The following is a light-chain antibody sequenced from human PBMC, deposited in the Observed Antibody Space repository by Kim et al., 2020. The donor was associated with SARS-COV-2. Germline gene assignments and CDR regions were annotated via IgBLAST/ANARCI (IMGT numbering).Light chain of an antibody. J-gene: IGKJ2*01. V-gene: IGKV3-11*01. Sequence: SLSPGEIAPLSCRSSQSVSSQLAWYQQRPGQAPRLLIYDASNRATGIPARFTGSGSGTDFTLTISSLESEDFAVYYCQQRSNWMFTFGQGTKLEI. CDR1: QSVSSQ. CDR3: QQRSNWMFT. CDR2: DAS.